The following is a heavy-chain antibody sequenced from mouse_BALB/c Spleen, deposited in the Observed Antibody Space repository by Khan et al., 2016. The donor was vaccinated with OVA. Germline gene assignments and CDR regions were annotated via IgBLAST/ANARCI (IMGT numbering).Heavy chain of an antibody. V-gene: IGHV2-6-7*01. D-gene: IGHD1-1*01. J-gene: IGHJ3*01. CDR2: IWGDGST. Sequence: QVQLKESGPGLVAPSQSLSITCTVSGFSLTDFGVNWIRQPPGKVLEWLGMIWGDGSTDYNSALKSRLSISKDNSKSQVFLKMNSLQTDVTARYYCAREGNGTYGFAYWGQGTLVTVSA. CDR3: AREGNGTYGFAY. CDR1: GFSLTDFG.